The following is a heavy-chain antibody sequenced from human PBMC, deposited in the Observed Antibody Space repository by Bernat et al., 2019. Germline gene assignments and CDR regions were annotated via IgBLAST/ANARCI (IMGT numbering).Heavy chain of an antibody. CDR1: GASINSYW. V-gene: IGHV4-4*02. J-gene: IGHJ6*02. CDR3: ARNGAYCIEV. D-gene: IGHD2-21*01. CDR2: IEHGGAT. Sequence: QVQLQESGPGLVKPSETLSLTCDVSGASINSYWWSWVRQPPGKGLEWIGEIEHGGATNYNPSLKSRVTISVDKSKNQFSLKLSSVTDADTALYYCARNGAYCIEVRGQGTTVTVS.